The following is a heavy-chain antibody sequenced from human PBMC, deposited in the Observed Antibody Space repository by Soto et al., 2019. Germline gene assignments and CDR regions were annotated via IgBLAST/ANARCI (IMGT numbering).Heavy chain of an antibody. CDR1: GCTFTSYG. D-gene: IGHD6-13*01. J-gene: IGHJ4*02. V-gene: IGHV1-18*01. CDR2: ISAYNGNT. Sequence: QVQLVQSGAEEKKPGASVKVSCKASGCTFTSYGISWVRQAPGQGLEWMGWISAYNGNTKYVQKFQGRVTMTTDTSTSTAYMELRSLRSDDTPVYYCARDAAAGLNDYWGQGTLVTVSS. CDR3: ARDAAAGLNDY.